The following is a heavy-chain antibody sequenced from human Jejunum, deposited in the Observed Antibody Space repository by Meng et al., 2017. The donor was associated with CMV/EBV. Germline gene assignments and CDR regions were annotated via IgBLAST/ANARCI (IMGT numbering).Heavy chain of an antibody. V-gene: IGHV7-4-1*02. CDR1: EYIFTNFA. CDR2: ITTDTGKP. D-gene: IGHD2-15*01. J-gene: IGHJ4*02. CDR3: ARDIGLRGFDY. Sequence: SCQTSEYIFTNFAMHWLRQAPGQGLEWVGWITTDTGKPTYAPGFTGRFVFSLDTSVGTAYLHISDLKADDTAVYYCARDIGLRGFDYWGQGTLVTVSS.